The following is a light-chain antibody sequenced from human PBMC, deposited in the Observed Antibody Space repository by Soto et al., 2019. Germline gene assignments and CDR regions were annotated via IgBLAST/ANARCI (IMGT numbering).Light chain of an antibody. CDR1: QNINNY. Sequence: DIQMTQAPSSLSASVGDRVTITCQARQNINNYLNWYQQKPGRAPKLLIYDASNLEAGVPSRFRGSGSGTDFTFTISRLQPEDIETYYCQQYENLPTFGQGTRLEIK. CDR3: QQYENLPT. J-gene: IGKJ5*01. V-gene: IGKV1-33*01. CDR2: DAS.